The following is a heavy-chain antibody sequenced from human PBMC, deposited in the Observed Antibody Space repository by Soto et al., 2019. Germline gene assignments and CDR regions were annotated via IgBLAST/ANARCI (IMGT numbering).Heavy chain of an antibody. CDR2: ISWNSGSI. Sequence: GGSLRLSCAASGFTFDDYAMHWVRQAPGKGLEWVSGISWNSGSIGYADSVKGRFTISRDNAKNSLYLQMNSLRAEDTALYYCAKGLRDPPVYYYYGMDVWGQGTTVTVSS. V-gene: IGHV3-9*01. D-gene: IGHD6-19*01. CDR1: GFTFDDYA. J-gene: IGHJ6*02. CDR3: AKGLRDPPVYYYYGMDV.